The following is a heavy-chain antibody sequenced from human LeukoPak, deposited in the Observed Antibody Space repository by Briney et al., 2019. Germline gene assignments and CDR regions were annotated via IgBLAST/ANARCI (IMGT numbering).Heavy chain of an antibody. J-gene: IGHJ4*02. CDR2: VSSGGDT. V-gene: IGHV3-53*01. Sequence: PGGSLRLSCAASGFTVSSNYMNWVRQAPGKGLEWVSVVSSGGDTYYADSVKGRFTISRDNSKNTLYLQMNSLRAEDTAVYYCAKDIRDKLLWFGELTLGYWGQGTLVTVSS. D-gene: IGHD3-10*01. CDR1: GFTVSSNY. CDR3: AKDIRDKLLWFGELTLGY.